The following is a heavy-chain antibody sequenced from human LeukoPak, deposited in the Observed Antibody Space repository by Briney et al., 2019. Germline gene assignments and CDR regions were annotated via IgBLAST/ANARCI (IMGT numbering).Heavy chain of an antibody. CDR1: GGSISSGGYY. V-gene: IGHV4-31*03. CDR2: IYYSGST. J-gene: IGHJ4*02. CDR3: ARVMLRVGRFDY. Sequence: SQTLSLSCTVSGGSISSGGYYWSWIRQHPGKGLEWIGYIYYSGSTYYNPSLKSRVTISVDTSKNQFSLKLSSVTAADTAVYYCARVMLRVGRFDYWGQGTLVTVSS. D-gene: IGHD1-26*01.